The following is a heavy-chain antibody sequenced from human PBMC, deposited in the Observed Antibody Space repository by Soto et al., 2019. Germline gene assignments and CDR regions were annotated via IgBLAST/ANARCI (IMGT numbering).Heavy chain of an antibody. Sequence: EVQLLDSGGGLIQPGGSLRLSCAASGFTFTTYAMIWVRQAPGKGLECVSAISGSGGNTYYADSVKGRFNISRDNSKNPVHLKMNSLRVDDTAVYDCAKDVGEPGLPDYWGQGTLVTVSS. J-gene: IGHJ4*02. CDR1: GFTFTTYA. D-gene: IGHD3-10*01. CDR3: AKDVGEPGLPDY. V-gene: IGHV3-23*01. CDR2: ISGSGGNT.